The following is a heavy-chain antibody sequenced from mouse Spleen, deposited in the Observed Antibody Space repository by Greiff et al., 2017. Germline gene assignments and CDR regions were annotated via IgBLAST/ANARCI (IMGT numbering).Heavy chain of an antibody. V-gene: IGHV14-4*01. D-gene: IGHD3-2*02. J-gene: IGHJ2*01. Sequence: EVQLQQSGAELVRPGASVKLSCTASGFNIKDDYMHWVKQRPEQGLEWIGWIDPENGDTEYASKFQGKATITADTSSNTAYLQLSSLTSEDTAVYYCTTSGQRYWGQGTTLTVSS. CDR2: IDPENGDT. CDR3: TTSGQRY. CDR1: GFNIKDDY.